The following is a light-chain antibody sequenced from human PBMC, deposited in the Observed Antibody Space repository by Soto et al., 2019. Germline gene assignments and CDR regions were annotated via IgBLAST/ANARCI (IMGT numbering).Light chain of an antibody. Sequence: EIVMTQSPATLSVSPGERATLSCRASQSVSSNLAWYQHKPGQAPRFLIYGASTRATGVPARFSGSGSGTEFTLTISSLQSEDFAVYYCQHCQPYGDSPPLTFGGGTKVEIK. V-gene: IGKV3-15*01. CDR2: GAS. J-gene: IGKJ4*01. CDR3: QHCQPYGDSPPLT. CDR1: QSVSSN.